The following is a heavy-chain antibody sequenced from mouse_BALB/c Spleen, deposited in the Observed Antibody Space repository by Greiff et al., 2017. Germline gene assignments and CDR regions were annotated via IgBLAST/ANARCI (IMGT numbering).Heavy chain of an antibody. Sequence: DVKLVESGGGLVKPGGSLKLSCAASGFTFSSYTMSWVRQTPEKRLEWVATISSGGSYTYYPDSVKGRFTISRDNAKNTLYLQMSSLKSEDTAMYYCTRDDGNYLAYWGQGTLDTVSA. D-gene: IGHD2-1*01. CDR1: GFTFSSYT. CDR2: ISSGGSYT. V-gene: IGHV5-6-4*01. J-gene: IGHJ3*01. CDR3: TRDDGNYLAY.